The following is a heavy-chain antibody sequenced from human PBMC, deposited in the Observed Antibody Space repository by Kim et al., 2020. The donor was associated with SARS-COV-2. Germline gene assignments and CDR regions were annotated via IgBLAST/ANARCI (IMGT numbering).Heavy chain of an antibody. J-gene: IGHJ4*02. CDR1: GFTFSSRA. Sequence: GGSLRLSCVASGFTFSSRAMSWVRQTPEKGLEWVASINNGGNPYYADSVQGRFTVSRDITKATLSLQMYSLRAEDSALYYCAKDHPSSGWPAFDSWGQGTLVTVSS. D-gene: IGHD6-19*01. CDR3: AKDHPSSGWPAFDS. CDR2: INNGGNP. V-gene: IGHV3-23*01.